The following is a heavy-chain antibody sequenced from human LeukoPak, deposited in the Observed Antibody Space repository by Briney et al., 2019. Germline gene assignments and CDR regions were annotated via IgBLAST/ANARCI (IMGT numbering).Heavy chain of an antibody. J-gene: IGHJ4*02. CDR3: ARGPTLRIDCSGGSCYGTWVAGVDY. Sequence: GASVKVSCKASGYSFHSYGISWVRLAPRQRLEWIGWVSAYNGNTNYAQKPQGRVTMTTDTSTSTAYMGLRSLRSDDTAVYYCARGPTLRIDCSGGSCYGTWVAGVDYWGQGTLVAVSS. CDR1: GYSFHSYG. D-gene: IGHD2-15*01. CDR2: VSAYNGNT. V-gene: IGHV1-18*01.